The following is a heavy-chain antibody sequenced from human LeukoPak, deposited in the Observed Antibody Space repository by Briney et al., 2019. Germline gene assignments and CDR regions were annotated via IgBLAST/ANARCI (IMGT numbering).Heavy chain of an antibody. CDR3: ARASRYSGRYDFDY. J-gene: IGHJ4*02. V-gene: IGHV3-72*01. CDR2: IRNKADSHTT. Sequence: GGSLRLSCATSGFTFSNYWMHWVRQAPGKGLEWVGRIRNKADSHTTEYAASVKGRFTISRDDSENSLYLQMNSLKTEDTAVYYCARASRYSGRYDFDYWGQGTLVTVSS. CDR1: GFTFSNYW. D-gene: IGHD1-26*01.